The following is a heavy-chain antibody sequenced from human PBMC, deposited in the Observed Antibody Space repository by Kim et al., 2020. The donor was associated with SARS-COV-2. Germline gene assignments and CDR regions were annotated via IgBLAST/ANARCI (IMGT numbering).Heavy chain of an antibody. V-gene: IGHV1-69*13. CDR3: ARDKVVRGDIPPYYYYYGMDV. Sequence: SVKVSCKASGGTFSSYAISWVRQAPGQGLEWMGGIIPIFGTANYAQKFQGRVTITADESTSTAYMELSSLRSEDTAVYYCARDKVVRGDIPPYYYYYGMDVWGQGTTVTVSS. CDR1: GGTFSSYA. D-gene: IGHD3-10*01. CDR2: IIPIFGTA. J-gene: IGHJ6*02.